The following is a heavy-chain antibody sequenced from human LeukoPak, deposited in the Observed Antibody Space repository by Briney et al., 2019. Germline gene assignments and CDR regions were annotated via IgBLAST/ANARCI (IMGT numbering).Heavy chain of an antibody. Sequence: GGSLRLSCAVSGFSVTNNYMSWVRQAPGKGLEWVGRISSKRDGGTTVYAAPVKGRFTISRDDSKTTLSLQMNSLKTEDTGVYYCTTDHGDKGYWGQGTLVTVSS. CDR1: GFSVTNNY. CDR3: TTDHGDKGY. D-gene: IGHD3-3*01. J-gene: IGHJ4*02. CDR2: ISSKRDGGTT. V-gene: IGHV3-15*01.